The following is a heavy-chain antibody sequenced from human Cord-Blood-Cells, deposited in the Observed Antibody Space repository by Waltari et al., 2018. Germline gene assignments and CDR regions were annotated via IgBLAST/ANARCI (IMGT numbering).Heavy chain of an antibody. V-gene: IGHV1-69*09. J-gene: IGHJ4*02. Sequence: QVQLVQSGAEVKKPGSSVKVSCKASGGTFSSYAISWVRQAPGQVLEWMGRIIPNLAKANYAQKFQGRVTITADKSTSTVYMELSSLRSEDTAVYYCARELFRFSSTSCYMARFDYWGQGTLVTVSS. D-gene: IGHD2-2*02. CDR1: GGTFSSYA. CDR2: IIPNLAKA. CDR3: ARELFRFSSTSCYMARFDY.